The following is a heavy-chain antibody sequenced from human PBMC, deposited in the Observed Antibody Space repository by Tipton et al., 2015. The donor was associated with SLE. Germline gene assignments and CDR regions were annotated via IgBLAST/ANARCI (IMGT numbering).Heavy chain of an antibody. Sequence: TLSLTCAVYGGSFSGYYWSWIRQPPGKGLEWIGEINHSGSTNYNPSLKSRVTISVDTSKNQFSLKLSSVTAADTAVYYCARDRDSSSWYNWYFDLWGRGTLVTVSS. CDR1: GGSFSGYY. CDR3: ARDRDSSSWYNWYFDL. CDR2: INHSGST. D-gene: IGHD6-13*01. J-gene: IGHJ2*01. V-gene: IGHV4-34*01.